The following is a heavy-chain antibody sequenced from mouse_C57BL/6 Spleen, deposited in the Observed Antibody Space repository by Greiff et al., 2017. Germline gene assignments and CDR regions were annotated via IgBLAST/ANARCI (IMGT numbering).Heavy chain of an antibody. V-gene: IGHV1-52*01. Sequence: VQLQQPGAELVRPGSSVKLSCKASGYTFTSYWMHWVKQRPIQGLEWIGNIDPSDSETHYNQKFKDKATLTVDKSSSTAYMQLSSLTSEDSAVYYCARGYYYGSSTYYFDYWGQGTTLTVSS. CDR3: ARGYYYGSSTYYFDY. J-gene: IGHJ2*01. CDR1: GYTFTSYW. CDR2: IDPSDSET. D-gene: IGHD1-1*01.